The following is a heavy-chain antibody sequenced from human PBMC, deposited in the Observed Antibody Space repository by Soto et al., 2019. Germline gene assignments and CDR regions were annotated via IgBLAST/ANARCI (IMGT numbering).Heavy chain of an antibody. Sequence: QVQLQESGPGLVKPSGTLSLTCAVSGGSISSTNWWTWVRQSPGRGVEWIGEIYHSGTTNYSPSLKSRVNIAVDMSTNHLSLTLISVTAADTAVYYCAFPATADFDYWGKGILVTVSS. J-gene: IGHJ4*02. CDR1: GGSISSTNW. CDR2: IYHSGTT. CDR3: AFPATADFDY. V-gene: IGHV4-4*02. D-gene: IGHD6-13*01.